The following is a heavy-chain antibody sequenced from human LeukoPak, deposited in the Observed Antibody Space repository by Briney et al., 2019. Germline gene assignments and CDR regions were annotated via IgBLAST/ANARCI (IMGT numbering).Heavy chain of an antibody. Sequence: ASVKVSCKASGYTFTGYYMHWVRQAPGQGLEWMGWINPNSGGTNYAQKFQGRVTMTRDTSISTAYMELSRLRSGDTAVYYCAAEYSGYVNWFDPWGQGTLVTVSS. J-gene: IGHJ5*02. CDR2: INPNSGGT. CDR3: AAEYSGYVNWFDP. D-gene: IGHD5-12*01. CDR1: GYTFTGYY. V-gene: IGHV1-2*02.